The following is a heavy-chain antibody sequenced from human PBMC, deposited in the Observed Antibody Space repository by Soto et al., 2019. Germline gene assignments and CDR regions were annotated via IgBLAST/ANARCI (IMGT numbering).Heavy chain of an antibody. CDR3: ARVGEGSSSSYFSY. D-gene: IGHD6-6*01. J-gene: IGHJ4*02. CDR2: IIPIFGTA. CDR1: GGTFSSYA. Sequence: QVQLVQSGAEVKKPGSSVKVSCKASGGTFSSYAISWVRQAPGQGLEWMGGIIPIFGTANYAQKFQGRVKITADEXXSVAYMELGSLSSEDTALSYCARVGEGSSSSYFSYCGQGTLFIVSS. V-gene: IGHV1-69*12.